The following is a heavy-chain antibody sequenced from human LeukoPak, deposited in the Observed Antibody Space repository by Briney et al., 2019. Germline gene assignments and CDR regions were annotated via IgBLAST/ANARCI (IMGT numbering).Heavy chain of an antibody. J-gene: IGHJ4*02. Sequence: GGSLRLSCAASGFTFSSYAMSWVRQAPGKGLEWVSAISGSGGSTYYADSVKGRFTISRDNSKNTLYLQMNSLRAKDTAVYYCAKGLEWLSEIDYWGQGTLVTVSS. V-gene: IGHV3-23*01. CDR2: ISGSGGST. CDR1: GFTFSSYA. CDR3: AKGLEWLSEIDY. D-gene: IGHD3-3*01.